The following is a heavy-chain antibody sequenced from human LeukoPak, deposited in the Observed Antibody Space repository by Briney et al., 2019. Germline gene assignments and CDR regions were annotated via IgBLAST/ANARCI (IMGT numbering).Heavy chain of an antibody. Sequence: PGGSLRLSCAASGFTFSSYEMNWVRQAPGKGLEWVSYISSSGSTIYYAGSVKGRFTISRDNAKNSLYLQMNSLRAEDTAVYYCARYCTNGVCYTPGYYFDYWGQGTLVTVSS. CDR3: ARYCTNGVCYTPGYYFDY. V-gene: IGHV3-48*03. J-gene: IGHJ4*02. D-gene: IGHD2-8*01. CDR1: GFTFSSYE. CDR2: ISSSGSTI.